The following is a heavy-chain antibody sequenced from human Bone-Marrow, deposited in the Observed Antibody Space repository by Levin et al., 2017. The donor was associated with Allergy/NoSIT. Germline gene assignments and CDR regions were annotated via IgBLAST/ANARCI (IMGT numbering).Heavy chain of an antibody. J-gene: IGHJ6*02. CDR1: GYSFTSYW. Sequence: KVSCKGSGYSFTSYWIGWVRQMPGKGLEWMGIIYPGDSDTRYSPSFQGQVTISADKSISTAYLQWSSLKASDTAMYYCARHPPRVLREPMYYYDDGMDVWGQGTTVTVSS. CDR2: IYPGDSDT. D-gene: IGHD5/OR15-5a*01. V-gene: IGHV5-51*01. CDR3: ARHPPRVLREPMYYYDDGMDV.